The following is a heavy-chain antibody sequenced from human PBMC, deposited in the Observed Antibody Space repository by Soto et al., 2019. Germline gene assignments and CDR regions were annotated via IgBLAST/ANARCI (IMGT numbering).Heavy chain of an antibody. V-gene: IGHV3-7*05. CDR1: GFTFSSYW. D-gene: IGHD5-18*01. CDR2: IKQDGSEK. CDR3: YVGYSYGDRRVDY. Sequence: PGGSLRLSCAASGFTFSSYWMSWVRQAPGKGLEWVANIKQDGSEKYYVDSVKGRFTISRDNAKNSLYLQMNSLRAEDTAVYYCYVGYSYGDRRVDYWGQGTLVTVSS. J-gene: IGHJ4*02.